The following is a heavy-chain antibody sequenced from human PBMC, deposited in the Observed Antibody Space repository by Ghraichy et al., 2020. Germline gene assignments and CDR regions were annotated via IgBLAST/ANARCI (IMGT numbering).Heavy chain of an antibody. CDR3: ASVGYCSGGSCPLDY. D-gene: IGHD2-15*01. Sequence: GGSLRLSCAASGFTFSSYSMNWVRQAPGKGLEWVSSISSSSSYIYYADSVKGRFTISRDNAKNSLYLQMNSLRAEDTAVYYCASVGYCSGGSCPLDYWGQGTLVTVSS. J-gene: IGHJ4*02. CDR2: ISSSSSYI. V-gene: IGHV3-21*01. CDR1: GFTFSSYS.